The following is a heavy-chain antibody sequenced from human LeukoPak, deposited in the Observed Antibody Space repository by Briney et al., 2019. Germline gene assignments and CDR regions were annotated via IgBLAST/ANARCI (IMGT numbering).Heavy chain of an antibody. CDR3: AKDFPREASTRNGAFDI. Sequence: QTGGSLRLSCAASGFTVSNNYMSWVRQAPGKGLEWVSVFQSGGSTYYADSVKGRFTISRDNSKNTLYLQMNSLRAEDTAVYYCAKDFPREASTRNGAFDIWGQGTMVTVSS. CDR2: FQSGGST. CDR1: GFTVSNNY. V-gene: IGHV3-66*02. J-gene: IGHJ3*02. D-gene: IGHD2-2*01.